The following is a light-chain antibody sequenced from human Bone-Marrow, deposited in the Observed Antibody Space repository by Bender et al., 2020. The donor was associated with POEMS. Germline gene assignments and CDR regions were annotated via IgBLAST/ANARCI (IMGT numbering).Light chain of an antibody. V-gene: IGLV1-51*01. CDR2: DNN. J-gene: IGLJ3*02. CDR3: GTWDSSLSRWV. Sequence: QSVLTQPPSVSAAPGQKVTISCSGSSSNIGNHFVSWYQQLPGTAPKLLIYDNNKRPSGIPDRFSGSKSGTSATLGITGLQTGVEADYHCGTWDSSLSRWVFGGGTKLTVL. CDR1: SSNIGNHF.